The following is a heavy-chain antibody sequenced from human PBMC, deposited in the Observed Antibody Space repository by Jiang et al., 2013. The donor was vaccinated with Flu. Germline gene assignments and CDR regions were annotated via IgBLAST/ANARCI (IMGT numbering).Heavy chain of an antibody. V-gene: IGHV1-69*01. Sequence: GAEVKKPGSSVRVSCKASGGSFNTYALSWVRQAPGQGLEWMGGTLLVYGTSDYAQKFRGRLTITADESSTTAYMELSSLRSEDTAVYYCAVGQGVGAPDLYHYYMDVWGKGTTVTVSS. CDR1: GGSFNTYA. CDR2: TLLVYGTS. D-gene: IGHD2-2*01. CDR3: AVGQGVGAPDLYHYYMDV. J-gene: IGHJ6*03.